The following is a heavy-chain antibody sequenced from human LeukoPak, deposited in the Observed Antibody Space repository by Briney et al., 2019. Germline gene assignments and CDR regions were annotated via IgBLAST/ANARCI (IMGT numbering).Heavy chain of an antibody. CDR1: GFTFANYY. Sequence: GGSLRLSCAVSGFTFANYYMSWVRQAPGKGLEWVASIKQDGSEKKYVDSVKGRFTISRDNAKNSLYLQMNSLRAEDTAVYYCARDDARWEVPFDYWGQGSLVTVSS. J-gene: IGHJ4*02. CDR3: ARDDARWEVPFDY. CDR2: IKQDGSEK. D-gene: IGHD1-26*01. V-gene: IGHV3-7*01.